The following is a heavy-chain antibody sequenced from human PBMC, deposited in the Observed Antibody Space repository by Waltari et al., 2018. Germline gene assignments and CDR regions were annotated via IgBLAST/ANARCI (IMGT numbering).Heavy chain of an antibody. D-gene: IGHD1-26*01. Sequence: GWIRQPPGKGLEWIGYIYYSGSTNYNPSLKSRVTISVDTSKNQFSLKLSSVTAADTAVYYCARRWVGATKDAFDIWGQGTMVTVSS. CDR3: ARRWVGATKDAFDI. J-gene: IGHJ3*02. V-gene: IGHV4-59*08. CDR2: IYYSGST.